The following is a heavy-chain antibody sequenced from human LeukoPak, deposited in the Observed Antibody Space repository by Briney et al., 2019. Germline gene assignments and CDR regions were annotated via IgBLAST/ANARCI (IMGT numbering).Heavy chain of an antibody. CDR1: GGSFSGYY. J-gene: IGHJ4*02. CDR3: ARGRYDFWSGYYHMYYFDY. D-gene: IGHD3-3*01. V-gene: IGHV4-34*01. CDR2: INHSGST. Sequence: PSETLSLTCAVYGGSFSGYYWSWIRQPPGKGLEWIGEINHSGSTNYNPSLKSRVTISVDTSKNQFSLKLSSVTAADTAVYYCARGRYDFWSGYYHMYYFDYWGQGTLVTVSS.